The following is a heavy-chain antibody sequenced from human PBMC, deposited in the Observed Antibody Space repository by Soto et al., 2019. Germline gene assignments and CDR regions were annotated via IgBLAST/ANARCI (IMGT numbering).Heavy chain of an antibody. V-gene: IGHV3-23*01. CDR2: ISGSGGST. CDR1: VFTFSSYA. CDR3: AKDRACSTKYYYYGMDV. Sequence: GSLRLSCAASVFTFSSYAMSWVRQAPGKGLEWVSAISGSGGSTYYADSVKGRFTISRDNSKNTLYLQMNSLRAEDTAVYYCAKDRACSTKYYYYGMDVWGQGTTDTVSS. D-gene: IGHD2-15*01. J-gene: IGHJ6*02.